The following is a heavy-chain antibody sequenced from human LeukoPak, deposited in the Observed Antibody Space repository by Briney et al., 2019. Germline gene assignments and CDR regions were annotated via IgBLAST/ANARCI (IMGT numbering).Heavy chain of an antibody. Sequence: SETLSLTCAVYGGSFSGYYWSWIRQPPGKGLEWIGEINHSGSTNYNPSLKSRVTISVDTSKNQFSLKLSSVTAADTAVYYCARGSGGTWIQLWLRSQGFDYWGQGTLVTVSS. V-gene: IGHV4-34*01. CDR3: ARGSGGTWIQLWLRSQGFDY. D-gene: IGHD5-18*01. J-gene: IGHJ4*02. CDR2: INHSGST. CDR1: GGSFSGYY.